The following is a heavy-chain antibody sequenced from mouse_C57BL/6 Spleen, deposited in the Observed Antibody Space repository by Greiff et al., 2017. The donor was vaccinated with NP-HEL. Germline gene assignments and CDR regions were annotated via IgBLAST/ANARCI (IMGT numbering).Heavy chain of an antibody. Sequence: DVKLVESAGGLVQPGSSMKLSCTASGFTFSDYYMAWVRQVPEKGLEWVANINYDGSSTYYLDSLKSRFIISRDNAKNILYLQMSSLKSEDTATYYCARDRSYYGSTGFAYWGQGTLVTVSA. CDR2: INYDGSST. CDR1: GFTFSDYY. D-gene: IGHD1-1*01. CDR3: ARDRSYYGSTGFAY. V-gene: IGHV5-16*01. J-gene: IGHJ3*01.